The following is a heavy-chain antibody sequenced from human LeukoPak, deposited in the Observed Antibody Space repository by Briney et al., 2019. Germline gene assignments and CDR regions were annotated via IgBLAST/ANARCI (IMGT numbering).Heavy chain of an antibody. Sequence: PSQTLSLTCSVSGGSISSGGYYWSWIRQPPGKGLEWIGYIYHSGSTYYNPSLKSRVTISVDTSKNQFSLKLNSVTAADTAVYYCARGSSVAAAPYWGQGNLVTVSS. V-gene: IGHV4-30-2*01. D-gene: IGHD6-13*01. CDR1: GGSISSGGYY. CDR3: ARGSSVAAAPY. CDR2: IYHSGST. J-gene: IGHJ4*02.